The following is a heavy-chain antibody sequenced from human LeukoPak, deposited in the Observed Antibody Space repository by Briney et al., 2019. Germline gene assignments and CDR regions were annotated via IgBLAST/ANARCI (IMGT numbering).Heavy chain of an antibody. D-gene: IGHD6-19*01. V-gene: IGHV3-48*03. J-gene: IGHJ4*02. Sequence: GGSLRLSCAASGFTFSIYEMNWFRQAPGEGLEWVSYITTSGSIIHYADSVKGRFTISRDNAKNSLYLQMNSLRAEDTAVYYCTRTQYSSGWTFDYWGQGTLVTVSS. CDR2: ITTSGSII. CDR1: GFTFSIYE. CDR3: TRTQYSSGWTFDY.